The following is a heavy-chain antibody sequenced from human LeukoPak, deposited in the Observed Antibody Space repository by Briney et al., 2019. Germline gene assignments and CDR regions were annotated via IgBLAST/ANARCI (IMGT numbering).Heavy chain of an antibody. CDR1: GDTFTGNY. V-gene: IGHV1-2*02. CDR3: ARVVREAIVDC. CDR2: INPNSGGT. D-gene: IGHD3-22*01. J-gene: IGHJ4*02. Sequence: ASVKVSCKASGDTFTGNYMHWVRQAPGQGLEWMGWINPNSGGTNYAQKFQGRVTMTRDTSISTGYMELSRLRSDDTAVYYCARVVREAIVDCWGQGTLVTVSS.